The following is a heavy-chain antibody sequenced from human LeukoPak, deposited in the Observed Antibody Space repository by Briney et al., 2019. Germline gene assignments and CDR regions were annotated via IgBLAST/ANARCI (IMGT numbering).Heavy chain of an antibody. J-gene: IGHJ3*02. CDR1: EFTFSSYG. Sequence: GGSLRLSCAASEFTFSSYGMHWFRQAPGKGLEWVSSISNSGDYIYYIDSVKGRFTISRDNAKKSLYLQMNSLRAEDTAVYYCARGHGVVAASDDAFDIWGQGTMVTVSS. CDR3: ARGHGVVAASDDAFDI. V-gene: IGHV3-21*01. CDR2: ISNSGDYI. D-gene: IGHD2-2*01.